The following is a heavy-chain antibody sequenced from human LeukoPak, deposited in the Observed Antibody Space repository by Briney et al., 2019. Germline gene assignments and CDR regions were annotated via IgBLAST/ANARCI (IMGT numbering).Heavy chain of an antibody. Sequence: GGSLRLSCVASGFIFSDYYMSWIRQAPGKGLEWVSYISSSGSTIYYADSVKGRFTISRDNAKNSLYLQMNSLRAEDTAIYYCAREDDWNYEDYWGQGTLVTVSS. D-gene: IGHD1-7*01. V-gene: IGHV3-11*04. CDR3: AREDDWNYEDY. CDR1: GFIFSDYY. CDR2: ISSSGSTI. J-gene: IGHJ4*02.